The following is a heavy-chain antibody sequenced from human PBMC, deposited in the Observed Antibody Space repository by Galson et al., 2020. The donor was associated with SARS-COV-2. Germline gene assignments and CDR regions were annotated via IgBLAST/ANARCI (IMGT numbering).Heavy chain of an antibody. CDR1: GYTFTSYY. J-gene: IGHJ6*02. CDR3: ARDYIVLMVYAIPDYYYGMDV. CDR2: INPSGGST. Sequence: ASVKVSCKASGYTFTSYYMHWVRQAPGQGLEWMGIINPSGGSTSYAQKFQGRVTMTRDTSTSTVYMELSSLRSEDTAVYYCARDYIVLMVYAIPDYYYGMDVWGQGTTVTVSS. D-gene: IGHD2-8*01. V-gene: IGHV1-46*01.